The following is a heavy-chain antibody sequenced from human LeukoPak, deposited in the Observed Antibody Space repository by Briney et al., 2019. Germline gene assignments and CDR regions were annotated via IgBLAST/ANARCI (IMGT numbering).Heavy chain of an antibody. V-gene: IGHV4-4*07. CDR3: ARERRGFIAAAGTYYYYMDV. J-gene: IGHJ6*03. D-gene: IGHD6-13*01. Sequence: PSETLSLTCTVSGGSISSFYWSWIRQPAGKGLERVGHVYTSGSTNYNPSLKSRVTVSVDPSKNQFSLKLSSVTAADTAVYFCARERRGFIAAAGTYYYYMDVWGKGTTVTVSS. CDR2: VYTSGST. CDR1: GGSISSFY.